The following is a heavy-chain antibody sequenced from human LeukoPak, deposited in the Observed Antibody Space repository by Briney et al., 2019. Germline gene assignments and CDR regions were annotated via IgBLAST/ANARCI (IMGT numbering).Heavy chain of an antibody. CDR1: GFTFSNAW. V-gene: IGHV3-30*18. CDR3: AKDSGPYGSGSYLYGMDV. D-gene: IGHD3-10*01. Sequence: GGSLRLSCAASGFTFSNAWMSWVRQAPGKGLEWVAVISYDGSNKYYADSVKGRFTISRDNSKNTLYLQMNSLRAEDTAVYYCAKDSGPYGSGSYLYGMDVWGQGTTVTVSS. J-gene: IGHJ6*02. CDR2: ISYDGSNK.